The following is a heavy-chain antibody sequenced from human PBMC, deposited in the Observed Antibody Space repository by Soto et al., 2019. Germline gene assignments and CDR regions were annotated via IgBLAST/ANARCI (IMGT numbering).Heavy chain of an antibody. V-gene: IGHV4-31*03. J-gene: IGHJ5*02. D-gene: IGHD3-16*02. CDR1: GGSINSDEFY. CDR3: ARMGLHLGELSRNWFDP. Sequence: QVQLQESGPGLVEPSQTMSLTCSLSGGSINSDEFYWTWIRQSPGKGLEWIGYIYSSGRTHYNPSLKSRINISLDTSINLLSLRLSSVTAADTAVYYCARMGLHLGELSRNWFDPWGRGTLVTVSS. CDR2: IYSSGRT.